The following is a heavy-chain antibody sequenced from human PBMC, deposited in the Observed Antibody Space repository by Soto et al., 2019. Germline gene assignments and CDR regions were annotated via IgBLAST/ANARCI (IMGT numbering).Heavy chain of an antibody. J-gene: IGHJ4*02. CDR1: GYTFTSYG. CDR3: ASGIGRSTDFDY. V-gene: IGHV1-18*01. D-gene: IGHD1-26*01. Sequence: QVQLVQSGAEVKNPGASVKVSCKASGYTFTSYGISWVRQAPGQGLEWMGWISAYNGNTNYAQKLQGRVTMTTDTSTNTAYMELRRLRSDDTAVYYCASGIGRSTDFDYWGQGTLVTVSS. CDR2: ISAYNGNT.